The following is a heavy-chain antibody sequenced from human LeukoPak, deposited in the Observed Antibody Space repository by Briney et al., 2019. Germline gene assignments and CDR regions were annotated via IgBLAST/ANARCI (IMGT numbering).Heavy chain of an antibody. J-gene: IGHJ4*02. CDR3: ATVGRSSYDFWSGPSGY. Sequence: ASVKVSCKVSGYTLTELSMHWVRQAPGKGLEWMGGFDPEDGETIYAQKFQGRVTMTEDTSTDTAYMELSSLRSEDTAVYYCATVGRSSYDFWSGPSGYWGQGTLVTVSS. CDR2: FDPEDGET. V-gene: IGHV1-24*01. D-gene: IGHD3-3*01. CDR1: GYTLTELS.